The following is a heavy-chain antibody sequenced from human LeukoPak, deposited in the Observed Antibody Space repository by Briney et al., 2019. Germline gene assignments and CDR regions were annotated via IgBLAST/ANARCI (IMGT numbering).Heavy chain of an antibody. CDR1: GFTFSNYA. CDR3: AKYAGFYYSDY. D-gene: IGHD2-2*01. V-gene: IGHV3-23*01. Sequence: GGSLRLSCAASGFTFSNYAMSWVRQAPGKGLEWVSASSGSGGSTHYADSVKGRFTISRDNSKNTLYLQMNSLRAGDTAVYYCAKYAGFYYSDYWGQGTLVTVS. J-gene: IGHJ4*02. CDR2: SSGSGGST.